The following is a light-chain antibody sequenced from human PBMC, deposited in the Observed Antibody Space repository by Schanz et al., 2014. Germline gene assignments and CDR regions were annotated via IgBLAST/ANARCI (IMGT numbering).Light chain of an antibody. Sequence: QSALTQPPSASGSPGQSVIISCTGTSSDVGGYNYVSWYQQHPGKAPKLMIYDVSNRPSGVSNRISGSKSGNTASLTISGLQAEDEADYYCCSYAGSYYVFGTGTKLTVL. V-gene: IGLV2-8*01. CDR1: SSDVGGYNY. CDR2: DVS. CDR3: CSYAGSYYV. J-gene: IGLJ1*01.